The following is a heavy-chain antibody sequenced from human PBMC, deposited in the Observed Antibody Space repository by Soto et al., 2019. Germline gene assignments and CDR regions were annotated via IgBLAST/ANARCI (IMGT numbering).Heavy chain of an antibody. Sequence: PGGSLRLSCAASGFTFSSYWMSWVRQVPGKGLLWVSRISVDGGDTTYADSVKGRFTISRDNAKNTLYLQMDTLRAEDTAIYYCVRAPEQRPIDYWGRGSLVTVSS. CDR3: VRAPEQRPIDY. D-gene: IGHD6-19*01. CDR1: GFTFSSYW. J-gene: IGHJ4*01. V-gene: IGHV3-74*01. CDR2: ISVDGGDT.